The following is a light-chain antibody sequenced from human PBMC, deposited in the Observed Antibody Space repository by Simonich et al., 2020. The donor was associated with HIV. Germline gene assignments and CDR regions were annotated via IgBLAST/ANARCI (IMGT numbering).Light chain of an antibody. Sequence: NFMLTQPHSVSESPGKTVTIYCTRSSGSIASNYVQWYQQPPGSAPTTVIHEDNQRPTGVPDRFSGSIDSSSNSASLTISGLKTEDEADYYCQSYDSSNQGVFGGGTKLTVL. J-gene: IGLJ3*02. CDR3: QSYDSSNQGV. CDR1: SGSIASNY. CDR2: EDN. V-gene: IGLV6-57*03.